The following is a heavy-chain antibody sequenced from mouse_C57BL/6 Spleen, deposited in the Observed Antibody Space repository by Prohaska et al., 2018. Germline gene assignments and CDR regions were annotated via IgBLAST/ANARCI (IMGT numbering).Heavy chain of an antibody. J-gene: IGHJ4*01. CDR1: GYTFTSYW. D-gene: IGHD1-1*01. CDR2: IHPSDSDT. Sequence: QVQLQQPGAELVKPGASVKVSCKASGYTFTSYWMHWVKQRPGQGIEWIGRIHPSDSDTNYNQKFKCKATLTVDKSSSTAYMQLSSLTSGDSAVYYCASYGSSPYYAMDYWGQGTSVTVSS. CDR3: ASYGSSPYYAMDY. V-gene: IGHV1-74*01.